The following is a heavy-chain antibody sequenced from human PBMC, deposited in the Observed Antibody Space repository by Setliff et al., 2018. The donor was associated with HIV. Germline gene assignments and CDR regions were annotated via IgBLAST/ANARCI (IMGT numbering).Heavy chain of an antibody. CDR1: GFSISSDYY. V-gene: IGHV4-38-2*02. CDR3: ARPLTTSYNFWGDAFSI. J-gene: IGHJ3*02. CDR2: IYHSGKT. Sequence: SETLSLTCSVSGFSISSDYYRNWVRQPPGQGLEWIGSIYHSGKTYSNPSLKSRVTVSVDTSMNQFSLNLNSVTATDTAVYYCARPLTTSYNFWGDAFSIWGQGTMVTVSS. D-gene: IGHD3-3*01.